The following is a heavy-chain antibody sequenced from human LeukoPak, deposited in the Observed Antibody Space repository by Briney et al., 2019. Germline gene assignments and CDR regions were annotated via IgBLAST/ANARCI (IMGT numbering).Heavy chain of an antibody. J-gene: IGHJ4*02. V-gene: IGHV3-21*01. CDR1: GFMFSNYS. CDR2: ISISSYYK. Sequence: PGGSLRLSCVTSGFMFSNYSMNWVRQAPGRGLEWVSSISISSYYKYYADSVKGRFTLSRDNAKNSLILQVSSLRAEDTAVYYCTRGYCGYTSCSPPPDSWGQGTLVTVSS. D-gene: IGHD2-21*01. CDR3: TRGYCGYTSCSPPPDS.